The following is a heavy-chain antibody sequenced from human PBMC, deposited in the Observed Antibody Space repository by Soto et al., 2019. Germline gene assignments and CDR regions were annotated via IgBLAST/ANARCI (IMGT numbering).Heavy chain of an antibody. CDR3: AHRRLEAGTPVPTGFDY. Sequence: QITLKESGPTLVKPTQTLTLTCTFSGFSLSTSGVGVAWIRQPPGKALEWLALIYWNDDKPYSPSLQSRLTTTKDTSKNQVALTLTNMDPVDTATYSCAHRRLEAGTPVPTGFDYWGQGTLVTVSS. CDR2: IYWNDDK. V-gene: IGHV2-5*01. J-gene: IGHJ4*02. D-gene: IGHD4-17*01. CDR1: GFSLSTSGVG.